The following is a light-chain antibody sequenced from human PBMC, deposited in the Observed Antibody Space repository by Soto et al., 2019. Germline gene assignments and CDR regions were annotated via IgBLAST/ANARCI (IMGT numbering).Light chain of an antibody. Sequence: DIVMTQSPDSLAVSLGERATINCKSSQSVLYSSNNKNYLAWYQQRPGQPPKLLIYWASTRESGVPDRFSGSGSGTDFTLTVTSLQAEDVAVYCCQQYESTPPTFGQGNKLEIK. V-gene: IGKV4-1*01. CDR1: QSVLYSSNNKNY. CDR3: QQYESTPPT. J-gene: IGKJ2*01. CDR2: WAS.